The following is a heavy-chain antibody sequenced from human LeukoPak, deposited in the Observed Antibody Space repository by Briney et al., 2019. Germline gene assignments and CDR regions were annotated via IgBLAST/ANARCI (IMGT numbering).Heavy chain of an antibody. CDR2: INWNGGST. V-gene: IGHV3-20*01. J-gene: IGHJ5*02. CDR1: GLTFDDYG. Sequence: PGGSLRLSCAASGLTFDDYGMSWVRQAPGKGLEWVSCINWNGGSTGYADSVKGRFTISRDNAKNCLYLQMNSLRAEDTALYHCARVRWSGSRYNWFDPWGQGTLVTVSS. CDR3: ARVRWSGSRYNWFDP. D-gene: IGHD1-26*01.